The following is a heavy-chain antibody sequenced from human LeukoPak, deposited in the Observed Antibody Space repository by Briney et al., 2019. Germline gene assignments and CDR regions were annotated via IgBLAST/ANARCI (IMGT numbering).Heavy chain of an antibody. CDR3: ARGPYYYDSSGSFDY. D-gene: IGHD3-22*01. Sequence: SETLSLTCTVSGGSISSGDFYWSWIRQPAGKGLEWIGRIYTSGSTNYNPSLQSRVTISVDTSKNQFSLKLTSVTAADTAVYYCARGPYYYDSSGSFDYWGQGTLVTV. J-gene: IGHJ4*02. CDR1: GGSISSGDFY. V-gene: IGHV4-61*02. CDR2: IYTSGST.